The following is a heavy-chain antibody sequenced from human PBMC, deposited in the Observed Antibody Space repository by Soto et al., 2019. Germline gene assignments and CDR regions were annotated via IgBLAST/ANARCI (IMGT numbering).Heavy chain of an antibody. CDR3: AKGGNTNNNYYYYMDV. D-gene: IGHD2-15*01. V-gene: IGHV3-23*01. CDR1: GFTFSDYA. J-gene: IGHJ6*03. Sequence: EVQLLESGGGLVQPGGSLRLSCAASGFTFSDYALSWVRQAPGEGPEWVSTISNTGAKTYYADSVKGRITVSRDNFKNTLSLQMNSLSAADTAVYYCAKGGNTNNNYYYYMDVWGKGTAATVSS. CDR2: ISNTGAKT.